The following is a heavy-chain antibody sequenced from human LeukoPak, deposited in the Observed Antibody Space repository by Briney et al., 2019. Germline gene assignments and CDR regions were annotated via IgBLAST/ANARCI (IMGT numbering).Heavy chain of an antibody. J-gene: IGHJ4*02. V-gene: IGHV1-69*13. CDR3: ARDGGYAPS. D-gene: IGHD5-12*01. Sequence: GAPVTVSCKASGGTFSSYAISWVRQAPGQGLEWMGEIIPIFGTANYAQKFQGRVTITADESTSTAYMELSSLRSEDTAVYYCARDGGYAPSWGQGTLVTVSS. CDR1: GGTFSSYA. CDR2: IIPIFGTA.